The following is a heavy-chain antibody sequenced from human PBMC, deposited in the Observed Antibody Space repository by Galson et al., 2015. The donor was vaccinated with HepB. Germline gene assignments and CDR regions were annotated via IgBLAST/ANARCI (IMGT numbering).Heavy chain of an antibody. V-gene: IGHV4-61*01. CDR3: ARDVRSYYNGMDV. Sequence: ETLSLTCTVSGGSVSSGSHYWSWIRQPPGKGLEWIGYIHYSGTTDYNLSLKSRVTISLETSKKQFSLRLSSVTAADTATYYCARDVRSYYNGMDVWGQGTTVTVSS. CDR1: GGSVSSGSHY. J-gene: IGHJ6*02. CDR2: IHYSGTT.